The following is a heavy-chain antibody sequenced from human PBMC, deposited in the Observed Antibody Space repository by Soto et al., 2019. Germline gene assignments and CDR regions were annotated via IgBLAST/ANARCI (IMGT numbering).Heavy chain of an antibody. D-gene: IGHD2-21*01. J-gene: IGHJ5*02. CDR2: VTGSGSQI. V-gene: IGHV3-23*01. CDR1: GFTISTYA. Sequence: GGSLRLSCAASGFTISTYAMTWVRQAPGKGLECVSGVTGSGSQIYYADSVKGRFTISKDNSKNTLYLQMSSLREEDTALYYCAKDAVYRDGLWLMDSWGQGTLVTVSS. CDR3: AKDAVYRDGLWLMDS.